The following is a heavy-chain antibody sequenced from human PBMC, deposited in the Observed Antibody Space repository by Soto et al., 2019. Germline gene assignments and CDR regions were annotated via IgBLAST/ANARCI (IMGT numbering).Heavy chain of an antibody. J-gene: IGHJ4*02. V-gene: IGHV4-59*01. CDR3: ATWLVQGEDY. CDR1: GGSISSYY. Sequence: SETLSLTCTVSGGSISSYYWSWIRQPPGKGLEWIGYIYYSGSTNYNPSLKSRVTISVDTSKNQFSLKLSSVTAADTAVYYCATWLVQGEDYWGQGTLVTVSS. CDR2: IYYSGST. D-gene: IGHD6-19*01.